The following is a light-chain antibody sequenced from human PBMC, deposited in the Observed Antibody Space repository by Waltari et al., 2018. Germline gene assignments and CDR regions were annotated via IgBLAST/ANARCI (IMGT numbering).Light chain of an antibody. J-gene: IGKJ4*01. Sequence: DIQMTQSPSSLSASLGDRVTITCRASQSISSYLNWYQQKPGKAPKLLIYAASSLQSVVPSRFSGSGSGTDFTLTISSLQPEDFATYYCQQSYSTPLTFGGGTKVEIK. CDR2: AAS. CDR1: QSISSY. CDR3: QQSYSTPLT. V-gene: IGKV1-39*01.